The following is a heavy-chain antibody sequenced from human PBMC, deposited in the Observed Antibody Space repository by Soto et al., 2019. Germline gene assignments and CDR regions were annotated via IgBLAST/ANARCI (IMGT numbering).Heavy chain of an antibody. Sequence: QVQLVQSGAEVKKPGSSVKVSCKASGGTFSSYTISWLRQAPGQGLEWMGRIIPILGIANYAQKFQGRVTINADKSTSTAYMELSSLRSEDTAVYYCARENVAVAEGTWFDPWGQGTLVTVSS. V-gene: IGHV1-69*08. CDR2: IIPILGIA. D-gene: IGHD6-19*01. CDR1: GGTFSSYT. CDR3: ARENVAVAEGTWFDP. J-gene: IGHJ5*02.